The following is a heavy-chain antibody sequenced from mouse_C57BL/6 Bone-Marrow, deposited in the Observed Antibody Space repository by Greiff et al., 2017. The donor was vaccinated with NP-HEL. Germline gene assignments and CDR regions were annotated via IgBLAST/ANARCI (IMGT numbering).Heavy chain of an antibody. CDR2: ISPSSGYT. Sequence: LQESGAELAKPGASVKLSCTASGYTFTSYWMHWVKQRPGQGLEWIGYISPSSGYTKYNQKLKDKATLTADKSSSTAYMQLSRLTYEEAAVYCCERSHYYGYDGYAMDYWGKGTSVTVSS. CDR3: ERSHYYGYDGYAMDY. CDR1: GYTFTSYW. D-gene: IGHD2-2*01. V-gene: IGHV1-7*01. J-gene: IGHJ4*01.